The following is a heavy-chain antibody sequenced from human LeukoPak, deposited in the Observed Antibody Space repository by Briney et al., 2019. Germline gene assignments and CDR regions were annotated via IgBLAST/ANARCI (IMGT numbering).Heavy chain of an antibody. D-gene: IGHD3-10*01. Sequence: SETLSLTCTVSGGSISSGGYYWSWIRQHPGKGLGWIGYIYYSGSTYYNPSLKSRVTISVDTSKNQFSLKLSSVTAADTAVYYCARGKPHAMVRGARYYFDYWGQGTLVTVSS. CDR2: IYYSGST. CDR1: GGSISSGGYY. J-gene: IGHJ4*02. V-gene: IGHV4-31*03. CDR3: ARGKPHAMVRGARYYFDY.